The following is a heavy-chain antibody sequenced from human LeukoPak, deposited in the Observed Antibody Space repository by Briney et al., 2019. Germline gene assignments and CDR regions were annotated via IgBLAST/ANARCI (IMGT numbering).Heavy chain of an antibody. V-gene: IGHV3-30*03. D-gene: IGHD3-22*01. CDR2: ISYDGSNK. Sequence: GGSLRLSCAASGFTFSSYGMHWVRQAPGKGLEWVAVISYDGSNKYYADSVKGRFTIPRDNSKNTLYLQMNSLRAEDTAVYYCAMGYYDSSGYYPTRFDPWGQGTLVTVSS. J-gene: IGHJ5*02. CDR3: AMGYYDSSGYYPTRFDP. CDR1: GFTFSSYG.